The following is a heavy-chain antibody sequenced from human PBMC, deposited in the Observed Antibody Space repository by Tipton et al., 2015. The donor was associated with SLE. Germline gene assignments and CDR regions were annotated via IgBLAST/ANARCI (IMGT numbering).Heavy chain of an antibody. V-gene: IGHV4-4*08. J-gene: IGHJ3*02. CDR3: ARVNPGAGDAFDI. CDR1: DGPISNFH. CDR2: IYTSGST. Sequence: TLSLTCTVSDGPISNFHCSWIRQSPGKGLEWIGYIYTSGSTNYNPPLKSRVTISVDTSKNQFSLKLSSVTAADTAVYYCARVNPGAGDAFDIWGQGTMVTVSS. D-gene: IGHD6-19*01.